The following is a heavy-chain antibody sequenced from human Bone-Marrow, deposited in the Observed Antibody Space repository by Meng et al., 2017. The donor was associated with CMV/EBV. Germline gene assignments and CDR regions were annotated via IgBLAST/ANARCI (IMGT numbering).Heavy chain of an antibody. Sequence: ASVKVSCMASGYTFTSYYMHWVRQAPGQGLEWMGIINPSGGSTSYAQKFQGRVTMTRDTSTSTVYMELSRLRSDDTAVYYCALLRTHQFDYWGQGTLVTVSS. CDR2: INPSGGST. CDR3: ALLRTHQFDY. D-gene: IGHD1-14*01. CDR1: GYTFTSYY. V-gene: IGHV1-46*01. J-gene: IGHJ4*02.